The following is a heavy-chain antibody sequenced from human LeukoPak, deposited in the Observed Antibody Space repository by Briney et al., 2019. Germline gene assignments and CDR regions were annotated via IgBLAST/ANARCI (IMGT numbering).Heavy chain of an antibody. CDR2: ISAYNGNT. V-gene: IGHV1-18*01. CDR1: GYTFTSYG. Sequence: ASVKVSCKASGYTFTSYGISWVRQAPGQGLEWMGWISAYNGNTNYAQKLQGRVTMTTDTSTSTAYMELRSLGSDDTAVYYCARDNTYYYDSSGYPAYWVDPWGQGTLVTVSS. CDR3: ARDNTYYYDSSGYPAYWVDP. J-gene: IGHJ5*02. D-gene: IGHD3-22*01.